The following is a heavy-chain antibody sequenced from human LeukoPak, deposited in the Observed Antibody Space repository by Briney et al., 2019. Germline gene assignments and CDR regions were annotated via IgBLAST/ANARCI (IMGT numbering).Heavy chain of an antibody. CDR3: ARDSGERGSGSYLIAY. V-gene: IGHV1-2*02. Sequence: ASVKVSCKASRYTFTNYFVHWVRQAPGQGLEWMGWINPNSGGTNYAQKFQGRVTMTRDTSISTAYMELSRLRSDDTAVYYCARDSGERGSGSYLIAYWGQGTLVTVSS. CDR1: RYTFTNYF. D-gene: IGHD3-10*01. CDR2: INPNSGGT. J-gene: IGHJ4*02.